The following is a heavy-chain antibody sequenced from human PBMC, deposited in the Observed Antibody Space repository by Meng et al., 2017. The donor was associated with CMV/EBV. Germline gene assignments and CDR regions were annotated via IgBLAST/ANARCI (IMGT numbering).Heavy chain of an antibody. CDR2: ISGSGGST. J-gene: IGHJ3*02. V-gene: IGHV3-23*01. CDR1: GLTFSSYA. Sequence: GGSLRLSCAASGLTFSSYAMSWVRQAPGKGLEWVSAISGSGGSTYYADSVKGRFTISRDNSKNTLYLQMNSLRAEDTAVYYCAKNLAFTVDTDAFDIWGQGTMVTVSS. D-gene: IGHD6-19*01. CDR3: AKNLAFTVDTDAFDI.